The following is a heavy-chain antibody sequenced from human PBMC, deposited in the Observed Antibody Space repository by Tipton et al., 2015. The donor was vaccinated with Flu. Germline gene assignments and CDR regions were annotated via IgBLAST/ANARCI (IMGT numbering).Heavy chain of an antibody. CDR1: GGSFSGYY. CDR2: IYYSGST. J-gene: IGHJ4*02. D-gene: IGHD4-23*01. Sequence: TLSLTCAVYGGSFSGYYWSWIRQPPGKGLEWIGYIYYSGSTNYNPSLKSRVTISVDTSKNQFSLKLSSVTAADTAVYYCARVYGGRVAYWGQGTLVTVSS. V-gene: IGHV4-59*01. CDR3: ARVYGGRVAY.